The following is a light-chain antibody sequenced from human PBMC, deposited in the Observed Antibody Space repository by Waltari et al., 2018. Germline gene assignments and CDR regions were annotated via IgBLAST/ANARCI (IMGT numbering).Light chain of an antibody. CDR1: QSVLYSSNNKNY. V-gene: IGKV4-1*01. J-gene: IGKJ1*01. CDR3: QQYYETLWT. Sequence: DIVMTQSPDPLAVSLGGRAPISCKSSQSVLYSSNNKNYLAWDQEKPGQPPKLLLYWASMRESGVPDRFSGSGSGTDFTLTISGRQAEDVAVYYWQQYYETLWTFGQGTKVEIK. CDR2: WAS.